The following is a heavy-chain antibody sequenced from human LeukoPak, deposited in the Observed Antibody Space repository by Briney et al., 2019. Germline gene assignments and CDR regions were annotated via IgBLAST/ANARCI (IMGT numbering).Heavy chain of an antibody. V-gene: IGHV1-69*04. J-gene: IGHJ4*02. CDR1: GGTFSSYA. Sequence: ASVKVSCKASGGTFSSYAISWVRQAPGQGLEWMGRIIPILGIANYAQKFQGRVTITADKSTSTAYMELSSLRSEDTAVYYCARDLFAGIAAAGSSDYWGQGTLVAVSS. CDR2: IIPILGIA. CDR3: ARDLFAGIAAAGSSDY. D-gene: IGHD6-13*01.